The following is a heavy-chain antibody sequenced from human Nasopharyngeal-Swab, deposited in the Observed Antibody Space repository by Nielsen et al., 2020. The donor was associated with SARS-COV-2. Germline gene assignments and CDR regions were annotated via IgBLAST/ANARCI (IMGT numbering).Heavy chain of an antibody. Sequence: SVKVSCKASGGTFSNYAFSWVRHAPGQGLDWMGGIIPLIGTANYAQKFQGRVMITADESTSTAYMELSSLRSEDTAVYYCARHFSSGWSSYRYSMAQTDYYFDYWGQGTLVTVSS. V-gene: IGHV1-69*13. CDR3: ARHFSSGWSSYRYSMAQTDYYFDY. J-gene: IGHJ4*02. CDR2: IIPLIGTA. CDR1: GGTFSNYA. D-gene: IGHD6-19*01.